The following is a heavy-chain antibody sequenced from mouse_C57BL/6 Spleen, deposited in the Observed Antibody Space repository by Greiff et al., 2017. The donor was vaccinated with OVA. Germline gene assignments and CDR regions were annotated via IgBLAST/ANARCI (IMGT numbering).Heavy chain of an antibody. CDR3: ARSLLPDYYAMDY. Sequence: VQLVESGPELVKPGASVKISCKASGYAFSSSWLNWVKQRPGKGLEWIGRIYPGDGDTNYNGKFKGKATLTADKSSSTAYMQLSSLTSEDSAVYFCARSLLPDYYAMDYWGQGTSVTVSS. D-gene: IGHD2-1*01. V-gene: IGHV1-82*01. CDR2: IYPGDGDT. CDR1: GYAFSSSW. J-gene: IGHJ4*01.